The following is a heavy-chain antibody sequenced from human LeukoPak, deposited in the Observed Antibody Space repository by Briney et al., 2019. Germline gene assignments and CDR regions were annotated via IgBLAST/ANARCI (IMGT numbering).Heavy chain of an antibody. Sequence: PSETLSLTCTVSGGSISSSSYYWGWIRQPPGKGLEWIGSIYYSGSTYYNPSLKSRVTISVDTSKNQFSLKLSSVTAADTAVYYCARQLLSKNSGWQRGWFDPWGQGTLVTVSS. CDR3: ARQLLSKNSGWQRGWFDP. CDR2: IYYSGST. J-gene: IGHJ5*02. CDR1: GGSISSSSYY. V-gene: IGHV4-39*01. D-gene: IGHD6-19*01.